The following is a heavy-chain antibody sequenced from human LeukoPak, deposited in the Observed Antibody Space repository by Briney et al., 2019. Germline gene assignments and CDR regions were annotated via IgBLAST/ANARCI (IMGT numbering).Heavy chain of an antibody. D-gene: IGHD3-22*01. V-gene: IGHV3-15*01. Sequence: PGGSLRLSCAASGFTFSNAWMSWVRQAPGKGLEWVGRIKSKTDGGTADYAAPVKGRFTISRDDSKNTLYLQMNSLKTEDTAVYYCTTDSSMIVEDIWGQGTMVTVSS. J-gene: IGHJ3*02. CDR3: TTDSSMIVEDI. CDR2: IKSKTDGGTA. CDR1: GFTFSNAW.